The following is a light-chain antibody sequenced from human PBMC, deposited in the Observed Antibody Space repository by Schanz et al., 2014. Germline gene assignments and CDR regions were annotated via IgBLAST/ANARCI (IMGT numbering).Light chain of an antibody. CDR2: DAS. J-gene: IGKJ2*01. CDR1: QSVSSY. Sequence: EIVLTQSPATLSLSPGERATLSCRASQSVSSYLAWYQQKPGQAPRLLIYDASNRATGIPDRFSGSGSGTDFTLTISRLEPEDFAVYYCQQYHNSPPDTFGQGTKLEI. V-gene: IGKV3-11*01. CDR3: QQYHNSPPDT.